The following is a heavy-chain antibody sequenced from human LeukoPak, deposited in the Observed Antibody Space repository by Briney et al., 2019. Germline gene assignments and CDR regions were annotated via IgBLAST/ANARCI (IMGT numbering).Heavy chain of an antibody. Sequence: SETLSLTCTVSGGSVSSGSYFWSWIRQPPGKGLEWIGYIYYSGSTNYNPSLKSRVTMSVDTSKNQFSLKLSSVTAADTAVYYCARDGGSGWDWGQGTLVTVSS. D-gene: IGHD6-19*01. V-gene: IGHV4-61*01. CDR3: ARDGGSGWD. CDR1: GGSVSSGSYF. J-gene: IGHJ4*02. CDR2: IYYSGST.